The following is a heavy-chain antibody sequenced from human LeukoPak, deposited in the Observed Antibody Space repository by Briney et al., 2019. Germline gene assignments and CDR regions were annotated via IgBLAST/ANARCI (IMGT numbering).Heavy chain of an antibody. J-gene: IGHJ5*02. CDR3: ARASFNVVFGNWFDP. CDR1: GFTFSSYSMN. D-gene: IGHD2-8*01. CDR2: VYYSGST. Sequence: KPGGSLRLSCAASGFTFSSYSMNWVRQAPGKGLEWIGNVYYSGSTFYNPSLKSRVTISVDTSKNQFSLKLRSVTAADTAIYYCARASFNVVFGNWFDPWGQGTLVTVSS. V-gene: IGHV4-59*04.